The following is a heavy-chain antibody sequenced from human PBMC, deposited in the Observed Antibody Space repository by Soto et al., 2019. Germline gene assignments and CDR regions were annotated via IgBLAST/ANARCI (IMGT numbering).Heavy chain of an antibody. CDR2: ITPNRGDT. CDR1: GYIFTGYC. V-gene: IGHV1-2*06. D-gene: IGHD4-17*01. Sequence: ASGKVSCKTSGYIFTGYCIHCVRQTPGQGLQWLGRITPNRGDTKYGQTFQGRVTLTRDTSASTAYMELSGLRADDTALYSCVRWGYGPNSLEFWGQGTLVTVSS. J-gene: IGHJ4*03. CDR3: VRWGYGPNSLEF.